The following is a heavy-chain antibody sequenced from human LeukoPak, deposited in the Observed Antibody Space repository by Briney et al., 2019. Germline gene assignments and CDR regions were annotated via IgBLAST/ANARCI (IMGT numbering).Heavy chain of an antibody. D-gene: IGHD4-17*01. CDR3: VRGAYGDLTHDY. CDR2: INPYSGAT. Sequence: ASVKVSCKASGYTFTDYYLHWVRQAPGQGLEWMGWINPYSGATNYAQKFQGRVTMTRDTSISTAYMELSRLRSDDAAVYYCVRGAYGDLTHDYWGQGTLVTVSS. CDR1: GYTFTDYY. J-gene: IGHJ4*02. V-gene: IGHV1-2*02.